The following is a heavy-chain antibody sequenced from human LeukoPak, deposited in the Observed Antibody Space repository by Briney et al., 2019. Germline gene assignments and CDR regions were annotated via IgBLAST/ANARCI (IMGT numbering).Heavy chain of an antibody. D-gene: IGHD3-3*01. V-gene: IGHV1-46*01. CDR1: GYTFTSYG. CDR3: AKEAGNYDFWTGPDY. CDR2: INPDGGST. J-gene: IGHJ4*02. Sequence: ASVKVSCKASGYTFTSYGISWVRQAPGQGLEWVGIINPDGGSTSYAQTFQGRVTMTRDTPTTTSCMELSSLKSEDTAIYYCAKEAGNYDFWTGPDYWGEGTLVTVSS.